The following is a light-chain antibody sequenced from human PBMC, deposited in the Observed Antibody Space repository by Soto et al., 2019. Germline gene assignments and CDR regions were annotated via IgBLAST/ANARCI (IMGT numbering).Light chain of an antibody. V-gene: IGKV3-20*01. CDR3: QQYGSSPPIS. CDR1: HSVSSSY. J-gene: IGKJ5*01. CDR2: GAS. Sequence: EIVLTQSPGTLSLSPGERATLSCRASHSVSSSYLAWYQQKPGQAPRLLIYGASSRATGIPDRFSGSGSGTDFTLTISTLEPEDFAVYYWQQYGSSPPISVGQGTRLEIK.